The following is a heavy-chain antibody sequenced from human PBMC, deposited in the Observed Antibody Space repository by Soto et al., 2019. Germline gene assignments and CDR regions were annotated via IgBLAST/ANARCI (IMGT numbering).Heavy chain of an antibody. V-gene: IGHV3-66*01. CDR2: IYSGGST. J-gene: IGHJ5*02. CDR3: ARDPRFFFDP. Sequence: PGGSLRLSCAASGFTVSSNYMSWVRQAPGKGLEWVSVIYSGGSTYYADSVKGRFTISRDNSKNTLYPQMNSLRAEDTAVYYCARDPRFFFDPWGQGTLVTVSS. CDR1: GFTVSSNY.